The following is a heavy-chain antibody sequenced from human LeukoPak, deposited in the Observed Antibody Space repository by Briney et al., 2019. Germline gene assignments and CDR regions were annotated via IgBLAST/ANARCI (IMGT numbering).Heavy chain of an antibody. D-gene: IGHD3-22*01. V-gene: IGHV4-4*02. CDR3: ARDADSSGHYFDY. CDR1: GGSISSSNW. J-gene: IGHJ4*02. CDR2: IYHSGST. Sequence: PSETLSLTCAVSGGSISSSNWWSWVRQPPGKGLEWIGEIYHSGSTNYNPSLKSRVTISVDKSKNQFSLKLSSVTAADTAVYYCARDADSSGHYFDYWGQGTLVTVSS.